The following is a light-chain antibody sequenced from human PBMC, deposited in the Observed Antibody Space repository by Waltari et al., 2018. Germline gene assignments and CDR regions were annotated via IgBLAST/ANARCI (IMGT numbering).Light chain of an antibody. CDR1: QSVGSSS. Sequence: EIVLTQSPGTASLSPGERVTLSCRASQSVGSSSLAWYQQKPGQAPRLVIYRASRRATGIPDRFSGSGSGTDFSLTISRLEHEDFAVYYCQQHGTLPATFGQGTKVELK. CDR3: QQHGTLPAT. J-gene: IGKJ1*01. CDR2: RAS. V-gene: IGKV3-20*01.